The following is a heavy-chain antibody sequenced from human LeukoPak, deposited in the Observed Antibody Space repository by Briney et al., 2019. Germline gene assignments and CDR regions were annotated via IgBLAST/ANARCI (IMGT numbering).Heavy chain of an antibody. CDR1: GCIFSSYG. V-gene: IGHV3-33*01. J-gene: IGHJ4*02. Sequence: PGGSLRLSCAASGCIFSSYGMQWVRQAPGKGLEWVAVIWNDGRKKYYVDSVKGRFTISRDNSKNTLYLQMNSLRAEDTAVYYCASDMSSGLFYFDYWGQGTLVIVSS. CDR3: ASDMSSGLFYFDY. CDR2: IWNDGRKK. D-gene: IGHD6-19*01.